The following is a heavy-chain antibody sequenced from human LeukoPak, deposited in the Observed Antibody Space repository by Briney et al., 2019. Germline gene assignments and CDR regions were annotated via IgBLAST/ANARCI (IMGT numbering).Heavy chain of an antibody. D-gene: IGHD3-9*01. J-gene: IGHJ5*02. Sequence: ASVKVSCKASGYTFTGYYMHWVRQAPGQGLEWMGWINPNSGDTNYAQKFQGRVTMTRDTSISTAYMELSRLRSDDTAVYYCARCRPSPDILTGGWFDPWGQGTLVTVSS. V-gene: IGHV1-2*02. CDR1: GYTFTGYY. CDR2: INPNSGDT. CDR3: ARCRPSPDILTGGWFDP.